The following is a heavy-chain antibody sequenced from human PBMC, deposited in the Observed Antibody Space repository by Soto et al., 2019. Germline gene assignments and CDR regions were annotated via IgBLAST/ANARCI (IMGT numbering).Heavy chain of an antibody. D-gene: IGHD2-15*01. J-gene: IGHJ4*02. CDR2: ISYDGSNK. Sequence: PGGSLRLSCAGSGFTFSTYGMHWVRQAPGKGLEWVAVISYDGSNKYYAGSVKGRFTISRDNSKNTLSLQMNSLRAEDTAVYYCAKASGGGSCYSCYFDYWGQGTLVTVSS. CDR3: AKASGGGSCYSCYFDY. CDR1: GFTFSTYG. V-gene: IGHV3-30*18.